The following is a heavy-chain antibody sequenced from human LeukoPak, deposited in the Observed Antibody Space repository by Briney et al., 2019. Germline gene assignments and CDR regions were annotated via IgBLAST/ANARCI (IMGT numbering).Heavy chain of an antibody. CDR2: ISNDGSNK. Sequence: PGGSLRLSCAASGFTFSGYGMHWVRQAPGKGLEWVAVISNDGSNKYYANSVKGRFTISRDNSKNTLYLQMNSLRAEDTSVYYCVKDAGGWYGSFDYWGQGTLATVSS. CDR3: VKDAGGWYGSFDY. J-gene: IGHJ4*02. D-gene: IGHD6-19*01. V-gene: IGHV3-30*18. CDR1: GFTFSGYG.